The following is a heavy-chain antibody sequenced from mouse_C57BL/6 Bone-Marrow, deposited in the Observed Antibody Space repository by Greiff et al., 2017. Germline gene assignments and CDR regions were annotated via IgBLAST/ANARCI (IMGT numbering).Heavy chain of an antibody. Sequence: QVQLQQPGTELVKPGASVKLSCKASGYTFTSYWMHWVKQRPGQGLEWIGYINPSSGGTNYKEKFKSKATLTVDKAASTAYMQLSSLTSEDSAVYYCAREGYYGSSYNYWGQGTTLTVSS. CDR1: GYTFTSYW. D-gene: IGHD1-1*01. CDR3: AREGYYGSSYNY. J-gene: IGHJ2*01. CDR2: INPSSGGT. V-gene: IGHV1-53*01.